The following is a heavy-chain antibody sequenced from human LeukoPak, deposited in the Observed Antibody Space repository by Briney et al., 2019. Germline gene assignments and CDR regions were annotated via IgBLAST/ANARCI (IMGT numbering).Heavy chain of an antibody. CDR2: INWKGDNT. CDR1: ESTFADYG. Sequence: GGSLRLSCKDSESTFADYGMSWVRQTPGKGLEWVSGINWKGDNTAYADSVKGRFTISRDNAKNSLYLQMTSLRAEDTALYYCARDLSASWYSPGSWGQGTLVTVSS. D-gene: IGHD6-13*01. CDR3: ARDLSASWYSPGS. V-gene: IGHV3-20*04. J-gene: IGHJ5*02.